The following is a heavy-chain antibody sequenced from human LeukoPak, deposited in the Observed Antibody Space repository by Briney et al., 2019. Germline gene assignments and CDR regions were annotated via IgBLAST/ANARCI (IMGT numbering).Heavy chain of an antibody. Sequence: SVKVSCKASGGTFSSYAISWVRQAPGQGLEWMGRIIPILGIANYAQKFRGRVTITADKSTSTAHMELSSLRSEDTAVYYCARVGRSSGYAYWGQGTLVTVSS. V-gene: IGHV1-69*04. CDR2: IIPILGIA. J-gene: IGHJ4*02. CDR1: GGTFSSYA. D-gene: IGHD3-22*01. CDR3: ARVGRSSGYAY.